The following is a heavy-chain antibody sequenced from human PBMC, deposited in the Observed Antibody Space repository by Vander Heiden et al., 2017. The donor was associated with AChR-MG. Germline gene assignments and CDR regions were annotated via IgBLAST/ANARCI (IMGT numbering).Heavy chain of an antibody. CDR1: GGSISSYY. CDR2: IYYSGST. CDR3: ARGGDGYNYNAFDI. Sequence: VQLQESGRGLVKPSETLSLNCTVSGGSISSYYWSWIRQPPGKGLEWIGYIYYSGSTNYNPSLKSRVTISVDTSKNQFSLKLSSVTAADTAVYYCARGGDGYNYNAFDIWGQGTMVTVSS. V-gene: IGHV4-59*01. J-gene: IGHJ3*02. D-gene: IGHD5-12*01.